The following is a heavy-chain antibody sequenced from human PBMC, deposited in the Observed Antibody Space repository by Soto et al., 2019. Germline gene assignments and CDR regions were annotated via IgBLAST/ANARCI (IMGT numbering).Heavy chain of an antibody. CDR3: ARDRNGSGSYTARAYDY. Sequence: QVQLVQSGAEVKKPGSSVKASCKASGGTFSSYAISWVQQAPGQGLEWMGGIIPIFGTANYAQKFQGRVTITADESTSTAYMELSSLRSEDTAVYYCARDRNGSGSYTARAYDYWGQGTLVTVSS. CDR1: GGTFSSYA. D-gene: IGHD3-10*01. J-gene: IGHJ4*02. V-gene: IGHV1-69*01. CDR2: IIPIFGTA.